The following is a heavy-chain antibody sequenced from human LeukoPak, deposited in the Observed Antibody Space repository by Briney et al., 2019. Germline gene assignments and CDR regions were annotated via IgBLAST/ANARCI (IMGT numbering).Heavy chain of an antibody. D-gene: IGHD3-10*01. Sequence: GGSLRLSCAASGFTFSSYALSWVRQAPGKGLEWVSAISGSGGSTYYADSVKGRFTISRDNSKTTLYLQMNNLRAEDTAVYYCAGQRAMYYYGSGSYYSPPSYYYYYGMDVWGQGTTVTVSS. CDR2: ISGSGGST. V-gene: IGHV3-23*01. CDR1: GFTFSSYA. J-gene: IGHJ6*02. CDR3: AGQRAMYYYGSGSYYSPPSYYYYYGMDV.